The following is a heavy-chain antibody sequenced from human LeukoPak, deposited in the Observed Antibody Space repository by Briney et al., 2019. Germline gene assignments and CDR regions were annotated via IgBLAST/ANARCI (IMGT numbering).Heavy chain of an antibody. CDR3: AKWGDYDVLTGYYVSDY. CDR2: ITGGDSGI. J-gene: IGHJ4*02. Sequence: GASLRLSCAASGFTFSNYAMSWLRQAPGKGLEWVSAITGGDSGIYYADSMKSRFTISRDNSKNTLYLQINSLRAEDTAVYYCAKWGDYDVLTGYYVSDYWGQGTLVTVSS. D-gene: IGHD3-9*01. CDR1: GFTFSNYA. V-gene: IGHV3-23*01.